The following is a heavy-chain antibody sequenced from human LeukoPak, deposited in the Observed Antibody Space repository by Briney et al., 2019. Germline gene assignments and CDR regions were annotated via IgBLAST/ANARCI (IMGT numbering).Heavy chain of an antibody. D-gene: IGHD3-10*01. Sequence: SGESLKISCKASGYTFTNYWIGWVRQMPGKGLEWMGIMYPGDSDTRYSPSFQGQVTISADKSISTAYLQWSSLKASDTAMYYCAASTYGSESYVGFDSWGQGTLVTVSS. CDR3: AASTYGSESYVGFDS. V-gene: IGHV5-51*01. J-gene: IGHJ4*02. CDR1: GYTFTNYW. CDR2: MYPGDSDT.